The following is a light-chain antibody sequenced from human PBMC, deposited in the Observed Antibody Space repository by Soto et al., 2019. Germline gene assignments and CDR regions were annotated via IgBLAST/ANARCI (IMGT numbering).Light chain of an antibody. CDR1: QSVSSY. V-gene: IGKV3-11*01. Sequence: IVLTQSPAILSMSPGERATLSCRASQSVSSYFAWYQQKPGQAPRLLIYDASNRATGVPARFSGSGSGTDCTLTISSLEPEDFAVYYCQQRRYWPVTFGQGTKVVIK. CDR2: DAS. CDR3: QQRRYWPVT. J-gene: IGKJ1*01.